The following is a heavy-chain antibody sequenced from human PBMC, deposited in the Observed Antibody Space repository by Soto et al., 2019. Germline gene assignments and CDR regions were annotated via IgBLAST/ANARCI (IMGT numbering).Heavy chain of an antibody. V-gene: IGHV4-39*01. Sequence: SETLSLTCTVSGGSISSGDYYWSWIRQPPGKGLEWIGEVNYSGTTNYNPSLKSRVTISVDTSKNQFSLKLSSVTAADTAVYYCARLEMVRGVIMPIKTGWFDPWGQGTLVTVSS. J-gene: IGHJ5*02. D-gene: IGHD3-10*01. CDR1: GGSISSGDYY. CDR2: VNYSGTT. CDR3: ARLEMVRGVIMPIKTGWFDP.